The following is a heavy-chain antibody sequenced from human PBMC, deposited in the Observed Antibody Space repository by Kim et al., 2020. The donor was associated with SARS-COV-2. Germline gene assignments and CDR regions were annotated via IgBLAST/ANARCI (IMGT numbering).Heavy chain of an antibody. D-gene: IGHD3-22*01. J-gene: IGHJ4*02. Sequence: YRPYLKGRLTITKDTSQNPVVLTMTNMDPVDTATYYCAHWLGGYYAYFDYWGQGTLVTVSS. CDR3: AHWLGGYYAYFDY. V-gene: IGHV2-5*01.